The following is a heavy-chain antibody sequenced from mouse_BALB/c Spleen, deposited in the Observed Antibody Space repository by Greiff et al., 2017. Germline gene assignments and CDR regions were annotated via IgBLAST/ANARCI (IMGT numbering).Heavy chain of an antibody. D-gene: IGHD2-1*01. CDR2: IYPGNSDT. J-gene: IGHJ4*01. CDR1: GYTFTSYW. CDR3: TRWGDGNNYAMDY. V-gene: IGHV1-5*01. Sequence: EVQLQQSGTVLARPGASVKMSCKASGYTFTSYWMHWVKQRPGQGLEWNGAIYPGNSDTSYNQKFKGKAKLTAVTSTSTAYMELSSLTNEDSAVYYCTRWGDGNNYAMDYWGQGTSVTVSS.